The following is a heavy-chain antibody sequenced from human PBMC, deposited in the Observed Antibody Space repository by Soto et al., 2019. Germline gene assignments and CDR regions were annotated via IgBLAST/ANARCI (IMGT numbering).Heavy chain of an antibody. J-gene: IGHJ4*02. CDR2: ISGSGGST. CDR1: GFTFSSYA. CDR3: AKDPRGQWLVRGAVDY. D-gene: IGHD6-19*01. Sequence: GGSLRLSCAASGFTFSSYAMSWVRQAPGKGLEWVSAISGSGGSTYYADSVKGRFTISRDNSKNTLYLQMNSLRAEDTAVYYCAKDPRGQWLVRGAVDYWGQGTLVTVSS. V-gene: IGHV3-23*01.